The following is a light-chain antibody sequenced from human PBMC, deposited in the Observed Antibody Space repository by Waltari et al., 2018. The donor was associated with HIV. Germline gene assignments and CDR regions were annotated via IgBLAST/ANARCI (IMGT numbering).Light chain of an antibody. J-gene: IGLJ3*02. V-gene: IGLV1-51*01. CDR3: GTWDGRLTAGV. Sequence: QSVLTQPPSMSAAPGQTVSIPCSGRNSHIGNLHVSWSQQIPATAPKLLIHHNNKRPSGIPDRFSGSKSRTSASLDITGVQTGDEADYYCGTWDGRLTAGVFGGGTKLTVL. CDR1: NSHIGNLH. CDR2: HNN.